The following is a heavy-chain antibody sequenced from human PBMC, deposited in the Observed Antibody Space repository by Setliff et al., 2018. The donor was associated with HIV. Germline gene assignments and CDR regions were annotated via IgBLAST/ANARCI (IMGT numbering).Heavy chain of an antibody. D-gene: IGHD6-6*01. CDR2: IWYDGSNK. CDR1: GFSFSSYG. Sequence: PGGSLRLSCAASGFSFSSYGMHWVRQAPGKGLEWVAVIWYDGSNKYYADSVKGRFTISRDNSKNTLYLQMNSLRAEDTAVYYCAKAVAQQFVSFFEHWGQGTLVTVSS. V-gene: IGHV3-33*06. J-gene: IGHJ4*02. CDR3: AKAVAQQFVSFFEH.